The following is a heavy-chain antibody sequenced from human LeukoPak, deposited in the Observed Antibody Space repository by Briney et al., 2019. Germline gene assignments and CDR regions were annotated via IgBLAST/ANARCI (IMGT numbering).Heavy chain of an antibody. D-gene: IGHD2-2*01. J-gene: IGHJ4*02. CDR2: ISGSGGST. V-gene: IGHV3-23*01. Sequence: GGSLRLSCAASGFIFSNYGMSWVRQAPGKGLEWVSAISGSGGSTYYADSVKGRFAISRDNSKNTLYLQMNSLRAEDTAVYYCAKHGKYHAGFDYWGQGTLVTVSS. CDR3: AKHGKYHAGFDY. CDR1: GFIFSNYG.